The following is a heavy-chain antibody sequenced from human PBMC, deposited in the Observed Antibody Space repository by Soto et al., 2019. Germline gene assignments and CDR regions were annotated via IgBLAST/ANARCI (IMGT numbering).Heavy chain of an antibody. CDR2: IYSSGST. CDR3: VRDCSGCSGYSDSGMDI. V-gene: IGHV4-4*07. CDR1: GDSIRNYY. Sequence: SETLSLTCTVSGDSIRNYYWSWIRQPAGKGLEWIGRIYSSGSTDYNASLKSRVSMSVDRSKNQFFLKLTSVTAADTAVYYCVRDCSGCSGYSDSGMDIWGQGTTVTVSS. J-gene: IGHJ6*02. D-gene: IGHD2-15*01.